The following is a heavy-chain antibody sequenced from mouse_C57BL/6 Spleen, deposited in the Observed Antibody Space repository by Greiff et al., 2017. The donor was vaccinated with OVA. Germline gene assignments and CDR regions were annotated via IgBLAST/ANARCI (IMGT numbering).Heavy chain of an antibody. V-gene: IGHV2-5*01. CDR3: AKNYYYGSSYYAMDY. D-gene: IGHD1-1*01. Sequence: VMLVESGPGLVQPSQSLSITCTVSGFSLTSYGVHWVRQSPVQGLDLLGVLWRGGSTDYTAAFMARLSITQDNSKSQVFFKMNSLQADDTAIYYCAKNYYYGSSYYAMDYWGQGTSVTVSS. J-gene: IGHJ4*01. CDR2: LWRGGST. CDR1: GFSLTSYG.